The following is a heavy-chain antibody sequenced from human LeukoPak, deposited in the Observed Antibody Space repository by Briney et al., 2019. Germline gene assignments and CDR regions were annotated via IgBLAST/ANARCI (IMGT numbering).Heavy chain of an antibody. CDR3: ARASKVATEFDY. Sequence: GRSLRLSCAASGFTFSSYAMHWVRQAPGKGLEWGAVISCDGSNKYYADSVKGRFTISRDNSKNTLYLQMNSLRAEDTAVYYRARASKVATEFDYWGQGTLVTVSS. J-gene: IGHJ4*02. D-gene: IGHD5-12*01. CDR2: ISCDGSNK. V-gene: IGHV3-30*04. CDR1: GFTFSSYA.